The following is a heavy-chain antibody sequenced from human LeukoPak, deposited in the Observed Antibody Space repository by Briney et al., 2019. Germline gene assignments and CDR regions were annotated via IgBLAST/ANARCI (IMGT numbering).Heavy chain of an antibody. CDR2: ISGSGGST. V-gene: IGHV3-23*01. J-gene: IGHJ4*02. Sequence: PGGSLRLSCAASGFTFSSYAMSWVRQAPGKGLEWVSAISGSGGSTYYADSVKGRFTISRDNSKNTLYLQMNSLRAEDTAVYYCAKSGGYSSSWYYDYWGQGTLVTVSS. CDR3: AKSGGYSSSWYYDY. CDR1: GFTFSSYA. D-gene: IGHD6-13*01.